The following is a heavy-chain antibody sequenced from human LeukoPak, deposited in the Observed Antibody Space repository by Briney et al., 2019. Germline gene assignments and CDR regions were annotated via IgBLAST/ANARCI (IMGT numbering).Heavy chain of an antibody. Sequence: SETLSLTCAVYVGSFSGYYWSWIRQPPGKGLEWIGEINHSGSTNYNPSLKSRVTISVDTSKSQFSLKLSSVTAADTAVYYCARLRGDSRGYYLYYFDSWAQGTLVSVSS. J-gene: IGHJ4*02. V-gene: IGHV4-34*01. D-gene: IGHD3-22*01. CDR2: INHSGST. CDR1: VGSFSGYY. CDR3: ARLRGDSRGYYLYYFDS.